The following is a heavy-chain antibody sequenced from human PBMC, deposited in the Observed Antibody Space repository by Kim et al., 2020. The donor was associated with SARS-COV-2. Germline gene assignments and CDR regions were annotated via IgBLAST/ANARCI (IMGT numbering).Heavy chain of an antibody. D-gene: IGHD3-10*01. CDR1: GYTFTSYG. Sequence: ASVKVSCKASGYTFTSYGISWVRQAPGQGLEWMGWISAYNGNTNYAQKPQGRVTMTTATSTSTAYMELRSLRSDDTAVYYCARGPPKYGSGCSPYYFDYWGQGTLVPASP. V-gene: IGHV1-18*01. J-gene: IGHJ4*02. CDR2: ISAYNGNT. CDR3: ARGPPKYGSGCSPYYFDY.